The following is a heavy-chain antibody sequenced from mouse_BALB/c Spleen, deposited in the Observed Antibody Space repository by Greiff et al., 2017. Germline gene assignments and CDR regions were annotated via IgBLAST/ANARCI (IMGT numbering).Heavy chain of an antibody. J-gene: IGHJ3*01. CDR2: INPSTGYT. CDR1: GYTFTSYW. D-gene: IGHD2-12*01. Sequence: QVQLQQSGAELAKPGASVKMSCKASGYTFTSYWMHWVKQRPGQGLEWIGYINPSTGYTEYNQKFKDKATLTADKSSSTAYMQLSSLTSEDSAVYYCAEGSYVFAYWGQGTLVTVSA. V-gene: IGHV1-7*01. CDR3: AEGSYVFAY.